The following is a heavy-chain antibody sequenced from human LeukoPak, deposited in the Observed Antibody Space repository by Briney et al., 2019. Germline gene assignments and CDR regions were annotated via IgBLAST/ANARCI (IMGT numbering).Heavy chain of an antibody. CDR3: ARISGPPFDY. CDR2: INHSGST. Sequence: AETLCLTCAVYGFSFSSYNWNWIRQPPGKGLEWIGEINHSGSTNYNPSLKSRVTISVDTSKNQFSLKLSSVTAADTAVYYCARISGPPFDYWGQGTLVTVSS. CDR1: GFSFSSYN. D-gene: IGHD5-12*01. V-gene: IGHV4-34*01. J-gene: IGHJ4*02.